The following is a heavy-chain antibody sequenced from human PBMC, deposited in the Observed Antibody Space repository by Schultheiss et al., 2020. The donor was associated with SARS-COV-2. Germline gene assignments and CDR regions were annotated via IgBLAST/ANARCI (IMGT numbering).Heavy chain of an antibody. Sequence: GGSLRLSCAASGFTFSDYYMSWIRQAPGKGLEWVANIKQDGSETYYVDSVKGRFTISRDNANDSVYLQMNSLRAEDTAVYYCARDDVHDVVEGDYWGQGTLVTVSS. CDR3: ARDDVHDVVEGDY. V-gene: IGHV3-7*01. J-gene: IGHJ4*02. CDR1: GFTFSDYY. D-gene: IGHD1-1*01. CDR2: IKQDGSET.